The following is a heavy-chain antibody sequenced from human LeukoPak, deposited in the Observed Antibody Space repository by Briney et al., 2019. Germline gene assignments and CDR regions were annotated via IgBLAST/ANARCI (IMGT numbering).Heavy chain of an antibody. V-gene: IGHV3-53*01. CDR2: IYSGGST. CDR3: ARPARTTVTTYYYGMDV. D-gene: IGHD4-11*01. CDR1: GFTVSSKY. J-gene: IGHJ6*02. Sequence: GGSLRLSCAASGFTVSSKYMSWVRQAPGKGLEWVSVIYSGGSTYYADSVKGRFTISRDNSKNTLYLQMNSLKAEDTAVYYCARPARTTVTTYYYGMDVWGQGTTVTVSS.